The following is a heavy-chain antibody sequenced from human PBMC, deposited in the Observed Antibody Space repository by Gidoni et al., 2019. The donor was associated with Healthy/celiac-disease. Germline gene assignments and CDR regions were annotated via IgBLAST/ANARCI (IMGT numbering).Heavy chain of an antibody. D-gene: IGHD2-2*01. CDR2: ISWNSGSI. CDR3: AKDMKGVQVGCSSTSCYTYYYYYMDV. Sequence: EVQLVESGGGLVQPGRSLRLSCAASGFTFDDYAMHWVRQAPGKGLEWVSGISWNSGSIGYADSVKGRFTISRDNAKNSLYLQMNSLRAEDTALYYCAKDMKGVQVGCSSTSCYTYYYYYMDVWGKGTTVTVSS. V-gene: IGHV3-9*01. J-gene: IGHJ6*03. CDR1: GFTFDDYA.